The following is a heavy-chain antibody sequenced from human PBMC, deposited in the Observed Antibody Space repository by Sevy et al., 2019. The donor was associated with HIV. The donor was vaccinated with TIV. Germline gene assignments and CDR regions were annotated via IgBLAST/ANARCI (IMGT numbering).Heavy chain of an antibody. D-gene: IGHD1-26*01. CDR3: ARGPPDGSYDYFDY. CDR2: VSGSSNYI. V-gene: IGHV3-21*06. J-gene: IGHJ4*02. Sequence: GESLKISCAASGFTFIRYNMNWVRQAPGKGLEWVSSVSGSSNYIYYAESLKGRFIISRDNAKDTLYLQMNSLRADDTAVYYCARGPPDGSYDYFDYWGQGTLVTVYS. CDR1: GFTFIRYN.